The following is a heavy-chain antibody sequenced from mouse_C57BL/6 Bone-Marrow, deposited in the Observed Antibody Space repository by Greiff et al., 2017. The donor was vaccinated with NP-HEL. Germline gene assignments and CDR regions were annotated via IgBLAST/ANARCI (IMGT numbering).Heavy chain of an antibody. J-gene: IGHJ2*01. Sequence: QVHVKQSGAELARPGASVKLSCKASGYTFTSYGISWVKQRTGQGLEWIGEIYPRSGNTYYNEKFKGKATLTADKSSSTAYMELRSLTSEDAAVYFCARQATLPYYFDYWGQGTTLTVSS. CDR1: GYTFTSYG. CDR3: ARQATLPYYFDY. D-gene: IGHD5-5*01. CDR2: IYPRSGNT. V-gene: IGHV1-81*01.